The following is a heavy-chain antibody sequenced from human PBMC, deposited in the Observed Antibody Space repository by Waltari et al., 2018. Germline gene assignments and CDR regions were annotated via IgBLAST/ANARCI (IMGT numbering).Heavy chain of an antibody. CDR3: AQQRQLAYSDAFDI. CDR1: GGSISSSSDY. Sequence: QLQLQESGPGLVKPSETLSLTCTVSGGSISSSSDYWGWIRQPPGKGLEWIGSIYYSGSTYYNPSLKSRGTLSVCTSNTQFSLQLSSVTAADTAVYFCAQQRQLAYSDAFDIWGQGTMVTVSS. D-gene: IGHD6-13*01. V-gene: IGHV4-39*07. CDR2: IYYSGST. J-gene: IGHJ3*02.